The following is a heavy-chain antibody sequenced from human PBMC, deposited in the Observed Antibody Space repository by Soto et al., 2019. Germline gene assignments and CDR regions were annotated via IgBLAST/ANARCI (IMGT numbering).Heavy chain of an antibody. V-gene: IGHV1-69*05. CDR1: GGTFSSYA. CDR3: ARGAYSIYSKYGDWGY. Sequence: QVQLVQSGAEVKKPGSSVKVSCKASGGTFSSYAISWVRQAPGQGLEWMGGIIPIFGTANYAQKFQGRVTITXXEXTXXAYMELSSLRAEDTAVYYCARGAYSIYSKYGDWGYWGQGTLVTVSS. D-gene: IGHD4-17*01. J-gene: IGHJ4*02. CDR2: IIPIFGTA.